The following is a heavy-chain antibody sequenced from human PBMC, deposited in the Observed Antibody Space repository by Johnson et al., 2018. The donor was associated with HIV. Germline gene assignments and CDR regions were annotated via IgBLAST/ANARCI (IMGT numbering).Heavy chain of an antibody. CDR2: ISGSGGST. V-gene: IGHV3-20*04. CDR1: GFTFDDYG. CDR3: ARDRGGGSYHDAFDI. Sequence: VQLVESGGGVVRPGGSLRLSCAASGFTFDDYGMSWVRQVPGKGLEWVSGISGSGGSTYYADSVKGRFTISRDNSKNTLYLQMNSLRAEDTAVYYCARDRGGGSYHDAFDIWGQGTMVTVSS. J-gene: IGHJ3*02. D-gene: IGHD1-26*01.